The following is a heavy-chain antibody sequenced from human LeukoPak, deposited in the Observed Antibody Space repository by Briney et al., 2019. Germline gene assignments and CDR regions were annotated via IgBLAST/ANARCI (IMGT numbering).Heavy chain of an antibody. CDR2: IYYSGST. D-gene: IGHD3-16*02. V-gene: IGHV4-39*01. CDR3: ARLPYDYVWGSYRGYYFDY. Sequence: SETLSLTCTVSGGSISSSSYYWGWIRQPPGKGLEWIGSIYYSGSTYYNPSLKSRVTISVDTSKNQFSLKLSSVTAADTAVYYCARLPYDYVWGSYRGYYFDYWGQGTLVTVSS. CDR1: GGSISSSSYY. J-gene: IGHJ4*02.